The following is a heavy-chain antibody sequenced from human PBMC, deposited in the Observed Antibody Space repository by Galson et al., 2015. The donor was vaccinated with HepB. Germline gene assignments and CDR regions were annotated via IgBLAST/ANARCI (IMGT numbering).Heavy chain of an antibody. CDR1: GFSFTTYT. V-gene: IGHV3-21*01. J-gene: IGHJ6*03. CDR3: ARVVNYYYYMDF. CDR2: ISSSTSYI. Sequence: SLRLSCAASGFSFTTYTMNWVRQAPGKGLEWVSSISSSTSYIYYADSMKGRFTISRDNAKNSVYLQMNSLGAEDTAVYYCARVVNYYYYMDFWGKGTTVTVSS.